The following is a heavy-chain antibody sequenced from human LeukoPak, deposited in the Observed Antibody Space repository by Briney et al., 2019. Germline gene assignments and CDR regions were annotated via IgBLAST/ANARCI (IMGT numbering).Heavy chain of an antibody. CDR1: GFTFSSNY. Sequence: GGSLRLSCAASGFTFSSNYMSWVRQAPGKGLEWVSVIYSGGSTYYSDSVKGRFTISRDNAKNSLYLQMNSLRAEDTAVYYCAREGRDYDFWSGYEKPFDYWGQGTLVTVSS. J-gene: IGHJ4*02. V-gene: IGHV3-66*01. CDR3: AREGRDYDFWSGYEKPFDY. D-gene: IGHD3-3*01. CDR2: IYSGGST.